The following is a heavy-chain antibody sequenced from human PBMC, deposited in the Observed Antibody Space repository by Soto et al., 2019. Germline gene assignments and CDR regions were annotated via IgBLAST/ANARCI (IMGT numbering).Heavy chain of an antibody. CDR2: AHWHDEN. V-gene: IGHV2-5*01. CDR1: GFSLTTSGVG. CDR3: VHRLVASGLGC. J-gene: IGHJ4*02. D-gene: IGHD6-25*01. Sequence: SRPTLVNPTLSLTLPCTFSGFSLTTSGVGVGWVRQPPGEALEWLVVAHWHDENHYSPSLKSRLTITKATSKTQGLLTMTNMEPVDTGTYFCVHRLVASGLGCWGPRALVTGSS.